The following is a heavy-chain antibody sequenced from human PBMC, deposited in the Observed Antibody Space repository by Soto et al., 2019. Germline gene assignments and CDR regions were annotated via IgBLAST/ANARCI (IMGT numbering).Heavy chain of an antibody. CDR3: AKGVHCSGGSCYRAGAEYFQH. J-gene: IGHJ1*01. D-gene: IGHD2-15*01. Sequence: GGSLRLSCAASGFTFSSYAMSWVRQAPGKGLEWVSAISGSGGSTYYADSVKGRFTISRDNSKNTLYLQMNSLRAEDTAVYYCAKGVHCSGGSCYRAGAEYFQHWGQGTLVTVSS. CDR2: ISGSGGST. V-gene: IGHV3-23*01. CDR1: GFTFSSYA.